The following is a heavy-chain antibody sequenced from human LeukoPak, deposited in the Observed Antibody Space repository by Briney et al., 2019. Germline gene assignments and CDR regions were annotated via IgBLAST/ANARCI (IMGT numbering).Heavy chain of an antibody. J-gene: IGHJ4*02. V-gene: IGHV1-2*02. CDR3: ARALGTGWSQKE. D-gene: IGHD6-19*01. Sequence: ASVKVSCKASGYTFTGYYMHWVRQAPGQGLEWMGWINPNSGGTNYAQKFQGRVTMTRDTSISTAYMELNRLRSDDTAVYYCARALGTGWSQKEWGQGTLVTVSS. CDR1: GYTFTGYY. CDR2: INPNSGGT.